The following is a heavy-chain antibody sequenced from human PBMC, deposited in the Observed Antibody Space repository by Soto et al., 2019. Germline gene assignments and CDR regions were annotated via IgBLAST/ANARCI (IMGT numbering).Heavy chain of an antibody. CDR1: GGTFSSYA. CDR3: ARDLRCSGGSCYPCYYYSGMDV. V-gene: IGHV1-69*06. D-gene: IGHD2-15*01. Sequence: VASVKVSCKASGGTFSSYAISWVRQAPGQGLEWMGGIIPIFGTANYAQKFQGRVTITADKSTSTAYMELSSLRSEDTAVYYCARDLRCSGGSCYPCYYYSGMDVWGQGTTVTVSS. CDR2: IIPIFGTA. J-gene: IGHJ6*02.